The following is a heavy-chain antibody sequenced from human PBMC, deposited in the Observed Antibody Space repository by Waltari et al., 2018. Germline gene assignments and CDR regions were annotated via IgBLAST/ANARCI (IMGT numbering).Heavy chain of an antibody. CDR2: VNHSGDT. Sequence: QVYLQQWGAGLLKPSETLSLTCGVYGGSFSGYYWGWIRQAPGKGLEWIGEVNHSGDTHYSPSLKSRVTVSVDTSKNQFYLRLTSVTAADTATYYCATRYSSLSLAFDYWGRGSLVTVSS. CDR3: ATRYSSLSLAFDY. D-gene: IGHD6-6*01. J-gene: IGHJ4*02. CDR1: GGSFSGYY. V-gene: IGHV4-34*01.